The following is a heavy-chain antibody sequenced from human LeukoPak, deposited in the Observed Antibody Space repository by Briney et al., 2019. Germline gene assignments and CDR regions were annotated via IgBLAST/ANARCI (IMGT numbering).Heavy chain of an antibody. CDR2: IYTSGST. V-gene: IGHV4-4*07. Sequence: KPSETLSLTCTVSGGSISSYYWSWIRQPAGKGLEWIGRIYTSGSTNYNPSLKSRVTMSVDTSKNQFSLKLSSVTAADTAVYYCARVGYSGSYRYYFDYWGQGTLVTVSS. J-gene: IGHJ4*02. CDR3: ARVGYSGSYRYYFDY. D-gene: IGHD1-26*01. CDR1: GGSISSYY.